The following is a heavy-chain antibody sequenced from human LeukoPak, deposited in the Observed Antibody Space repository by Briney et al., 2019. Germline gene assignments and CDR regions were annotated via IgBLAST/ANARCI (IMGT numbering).Heavy chain of an antibody. CDR2: ISWNSGSK. CDR1: GFTFDEYA. Sequence: ALRLSCAASGFTFDEYAMHWVRQAPGKGLEWVSGISWNSGSKGYAGSVKGRFTISRDNAKNSLYLQMNSLRSEDTALYYCARGGRAAAGPMDVWGKGTTVTVSS. CDR3: ARGGRAAAGPMDV. J-gene: IGHJ6*03. V-gene: IGHV3-9*01. D-gene: IGHD6-13*01.